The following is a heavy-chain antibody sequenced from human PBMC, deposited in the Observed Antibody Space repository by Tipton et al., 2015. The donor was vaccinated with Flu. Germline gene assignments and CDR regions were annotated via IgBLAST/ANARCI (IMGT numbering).Heavy chain of an antibody. CDR1: GYTFENYW. J-gene: IGHJ6*02. CDR2: IYPGDSDT. D-gene: IGHD5-24*01. Sequence: QSGAEVKKPGESLKISCQSSGYTFENYWIGWVRQMPEKGLEWMGVIYPGDSDTRYSPALQGQVTISADKSINTAYLQWSRLQASDTDMYYCVRRGKDGYLLGGLDVWGHGTPVIVSS. CDR3: VRRGKDGYLLGGLDV. V-gene: IGHV5-51*03.